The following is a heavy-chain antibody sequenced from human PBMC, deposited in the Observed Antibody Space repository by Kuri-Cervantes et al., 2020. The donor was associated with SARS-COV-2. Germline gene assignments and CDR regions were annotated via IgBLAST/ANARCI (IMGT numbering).Heavy chain of an antibody. CDR3: ARAYGDYEVTDY. D-gene: IGHD4-17*01. J-gene: IGHJ4*02. V-gene: IGHV4-30-4*08. CDR2: IYYSGST. Sequence: SETLSLTCTVSGGSISSGDYYWSWIRQPPGKGLEWIGYIYYSGSTYYNPSLKSRVTISVDTSKNQFSLKLTSVTAADTAVYYCARAYGDYEVTDYWGQGTLVTVSS. CDR1: GGSISSGDYY.